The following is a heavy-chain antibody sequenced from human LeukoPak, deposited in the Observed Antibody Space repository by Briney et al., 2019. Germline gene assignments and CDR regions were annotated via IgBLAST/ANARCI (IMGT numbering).Heavy chain of an antibody. V-gene: IGHV5-51*01. CDR3: ATFDYGSGSLFSPFDY. CDR2: IYPGDSDT. Sequence: GESLKISCKGSGYSFTSYWIGWVRQMPGKGLEWMGIIYPGDSDTRYSPSFQGQVTISADKSSSTAYLQWSSLKASDTAMYYCATFDYGSGSLFSPFDYWGQGTLVTVSS. J-gene: IGHJ4*02. CDR1: GYSFTSYW. D-gene: IGHD3-10*01.